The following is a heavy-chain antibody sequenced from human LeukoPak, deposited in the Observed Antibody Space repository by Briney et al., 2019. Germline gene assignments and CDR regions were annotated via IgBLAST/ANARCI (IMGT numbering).Heavy chain of an antibody. J-gene: IGHJ5*02. CDR3: ARGLPSYQQRYNWFDP. Sequence: SETLSLTCAVYGGSFSGYYWSWIRQPPGKGLEWIGEINHSGSTNYNPSLKSRVTISVETSKNQFSLKLSSVTAADTAVYYCARGLPSYQQRYNWFDPWGQGTLVTVSS. CDR2: INHSGST. D-gene: IGHD2-2*01. CDR1: GGSFSGYY. V-gene: IGHV4-34*01.